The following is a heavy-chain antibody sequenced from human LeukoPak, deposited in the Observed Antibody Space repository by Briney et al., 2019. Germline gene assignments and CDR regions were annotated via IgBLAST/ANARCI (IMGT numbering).Heavy chain of an antibody. J-gene: IGHJ4*02. Sequence: GGSLRLSCAASGSTFSSYSMNWVRQAPGKGLEWVSSISSSSSYIYYADSVKGRFTISRDNAKNSLYLQMNSLRAEDTAVYYCARPGYCSSTSCYMASGSFDYWGQGTLVTVSS. V-gene: IGHV3-21*01. CDR3: ARPGYCSSTSCYMASGSFDY. CDR2: ISSSSSYI. D-gene: IGHD2-2*02. CDR1: GSTFSSYS.